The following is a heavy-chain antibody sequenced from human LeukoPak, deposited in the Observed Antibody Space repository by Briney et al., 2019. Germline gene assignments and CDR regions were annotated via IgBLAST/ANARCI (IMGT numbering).Heavy chain of an antibody. V-gene: IGHV3-23*01. J-gene: IGHJ4*02. CDR1: GFTFSSYA. CDR2: ISGSGGST. Sequence: GGPLRLSCAASGFTFSSYAMSWVRQAPGKGLEWVSAISGSGGSTYYADSVKGRFTISRDNSKNTLYLQMNSLRAEDTAVYYCARVYCGGDCFDYWGQGTLVTVSS. CDR3: ARVYCGGDCFDY. D-gene: IGHD2-21*01.